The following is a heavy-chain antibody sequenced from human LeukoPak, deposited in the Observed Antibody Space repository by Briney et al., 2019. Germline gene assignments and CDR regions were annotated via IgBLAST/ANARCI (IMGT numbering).Heavy chain of an antibody. D-gene: IGHD4-17*01. CDR2: IYSGGST. V-gene: IGHV3-66*01. Sequence: ETLSLTCTVSGGSISSYYWSWVRQAPGKGLEWVSVIYSGGSTYYADSVKGRFTISRDNSKNTLYLQMNSLRAEDTAVYYCARDRVTTQNYYYYYGMDVWGQGTTVTVSS. J-gene: IGHJ6*02. CDR1: GGSISSYY. CDR3: ARDRVTTQNYYYYYGMDV.